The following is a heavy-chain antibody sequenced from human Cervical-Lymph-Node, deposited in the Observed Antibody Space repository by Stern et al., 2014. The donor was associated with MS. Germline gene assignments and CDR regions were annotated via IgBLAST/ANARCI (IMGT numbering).Heavy chain of an antibody. CDR2: VYQSGST. CDR1: GASISSSH. CDR3: ARGRWYGDY. J-gene: IGHJ4*02. V-gene: IGHV4-59*01. D-gene: IGHD2-15*01. Sequence: QLQLQESGPGLVKPSETLSLTCTVSGASISSSHWTWIRQTPGKGLEWIGNVYQSGSTNYKPSLKSRATIFVDTSKNQVSLKLTPVTAADTAVYYCARGRWYGDYWGQGTLVTVSS.